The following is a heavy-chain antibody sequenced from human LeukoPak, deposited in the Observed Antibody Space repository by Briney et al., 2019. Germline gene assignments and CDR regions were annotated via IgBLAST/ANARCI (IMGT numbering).Heavy chain of an antibody. D-gene: IGHD3-10*01. J-gene: IGHJ6*03. CDR1: GGSISSDCYY. CDR3: ARALRLKGPMVRGVDYYYYYYMDV. CDR2: IYASRST. V-gene: IGHV4-61*02. Sequence: SETLSLTCTVSGGSISSDCYYWSWIRPPAGKGLEWVVSIYASRSTNYNPSIKVPVTISVATSKNQFSLKLSSVTAADTAVYYCARALRLKGPMVRGVDYYYYYYMDVWGKGTTVTISS.